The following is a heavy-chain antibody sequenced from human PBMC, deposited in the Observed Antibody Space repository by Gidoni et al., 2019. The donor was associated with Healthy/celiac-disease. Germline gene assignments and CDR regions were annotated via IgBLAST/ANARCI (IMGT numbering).Heavy chain of an antibody. V-gene: IGHV1-69*01. CDR2: IIPIVGTA. J-gene: IGHJ6*02. Sequence: QVQLWQSGAEVKKPGSSVKLSFKASGGPFSSYPLRWVRQAPVPGREWMGGIIPIVGTANYAQKFQGRVTITADESTSTAYMELSSLRSEDTAVYYCAREAYYYDSSGYYGYYYGMDVWCQGTTVTVSS. D-gene: IGHD3-22*01. CDR1: GGPFSSYP. CDR3: AREAYYYDSSGYYGYYYGMDV.